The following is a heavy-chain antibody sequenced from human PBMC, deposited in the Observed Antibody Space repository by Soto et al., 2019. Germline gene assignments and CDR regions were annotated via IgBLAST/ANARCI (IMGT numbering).Heavy chain of an antibody. Sequence: QLVGSLRLSCAASGFTFSSYWMSWVRQAPGKGLEWVANIKQDGSEKYYVDSVKGRFTISRDNAKNSLYLQMNSLRAEDTAVYYCARDLVVVPAAIDYWGQGTLVTVSS. V-gene: IGHV3-7*01. CDR1: GFTFSSYW. D-gene: IGHD2-2*01. J-gene: IGHJ4*02. CDR3: ARDLVVVPAAIDY. CDR2: IKQDGSEK.